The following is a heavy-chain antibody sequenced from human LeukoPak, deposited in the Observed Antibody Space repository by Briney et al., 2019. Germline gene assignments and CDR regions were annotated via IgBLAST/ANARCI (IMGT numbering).Heavy chain of an antibody. J-gene: IGHJ6*02. CDR1: GFTFSSYW. CDR2: INSDGSST. CDR3: ARDLTIFGVVTWHYYYGMDV. V-gene: IGHV3-74*01. Sequence: GGSLRLSCAASGFTFSSYWMHWVRQAPGKGLVWVSRINSDGSSTSYADSVKGRFTISRDNAKNTLYLQMNSLRAEDTAVYYCARDLTIFGVVTWHYYYGMDVWGQGTTVTVSS. D-gene: IGHD3-3*01.